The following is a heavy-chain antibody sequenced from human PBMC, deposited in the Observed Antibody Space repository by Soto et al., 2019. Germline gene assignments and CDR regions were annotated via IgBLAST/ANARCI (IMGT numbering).Heavy chain of an antibody. J-gene: IGHJ4*02. V-gene: IGHV5-10-1*01. CDR1: GYIFTNYW. CDR2: IDPGDSET. Sequence: PGESLKISCKASGYIFTNYWINWVRQMPGKGLEWVGRIDPGDSETTYSPSLQGHVTISTDNSISTAFLQWSSLKASDTAIYYCARRIYAGNRNFDYWGQGTLVTVSS. D-gene: IGHD6-13*01. CDR3: ARRIYAGNRNFDY.